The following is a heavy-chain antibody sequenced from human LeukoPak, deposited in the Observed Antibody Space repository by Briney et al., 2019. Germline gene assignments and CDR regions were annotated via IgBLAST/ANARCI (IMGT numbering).Heavy chain of an antibody. CDR2: IYHSGST. Sequence: PSETLSLTCAVSGGSISSSNWWSWVRQPPGKGLEWIGEIYHSGSTNYNPSLKSRVTISVDKSKNQFSLKLSSVTAADTAVYYCARGPAAIDFGMDVWGQGTTVTVSS. CDR1: GGSISSSNW. V-gene: IGHV4-4*02. D-gene: IGHD2-2*02. J-gene: IGHJ6*02. CDR3: ARGPAAIDFGMDV.